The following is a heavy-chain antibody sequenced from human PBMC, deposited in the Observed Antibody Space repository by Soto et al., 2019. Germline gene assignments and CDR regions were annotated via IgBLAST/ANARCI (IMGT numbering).Heavy chain of an antibody. D-gene: IGHD6-13*01. Sequence: QVQLVESGGGMVQPGRSLRLSCAASGFTFSSYAMHWVRQAPDKGLEWVAVISYDGSNKYYADSVKGRFTISRDNSKNTLYLQMNSLRAEDTAVYYCARDRIYSSSWYDYWGQGTLVTVSS. J-gene: IGHJ4*02. V-gene: IGHV3-30-3*01. CDR1: GFTFSSYA. CDR3: ARDRIYSSSWYDY. CDR2: ISYDGSNK.